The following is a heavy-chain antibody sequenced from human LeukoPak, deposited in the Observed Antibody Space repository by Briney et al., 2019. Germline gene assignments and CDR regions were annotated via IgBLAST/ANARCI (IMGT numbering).Heavy chain of an antibody. D-gene: IGHD2-15*01. J-gene: IGHJ4*02. CDR1: GGTFSRNS. CDR3: ARGRTHLGYCSGGSCYLFDY. CDR2: IIPIFGTS. V-gene: IGHV1-69*13. Sequence: SVKVSCKASGGTFSRNSISWVRQAPGQGLEWLGGIIPIFGTSDYAQKFQGRVMITADESTSTAYMELSSLRSEDTAVYYCARGRTHLGYCSGGSCYLFDYWGQGTLVTVSS.